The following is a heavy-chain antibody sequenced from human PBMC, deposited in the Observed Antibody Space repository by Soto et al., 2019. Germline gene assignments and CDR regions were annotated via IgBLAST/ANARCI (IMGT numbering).Heavy chain of an antibody. CDR3: ERGRVYGTGRDGDYCYYMDV. CDR2: IYYSGST. CDR1: GGSISSYY. Sequence: QVQLQESGPGLVKPSETLSLTCTVSGGSISSYYWSWIRQPPGKGLEWIGYIYYSGSTNYNPSLKSGSPRPVNTPKNQFSLRLSSGTAADTPVFYCERGRVYGTGRDGDYCYYMDVGGKGTTVTVPS. D-gene: IGHD3-10*01. V-gene: IGHV4-59*08. J-gene: IGHJ6*03.